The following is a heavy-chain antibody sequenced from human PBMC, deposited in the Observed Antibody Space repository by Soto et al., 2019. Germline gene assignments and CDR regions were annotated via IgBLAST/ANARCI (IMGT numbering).Heavy chain of an antibody. J-gene: IGHJ4*02. CDR1: GFIFTSYG. V-gene: IGHV3-7*03. CDR2: IKQDGSGK. CDR3: VRSGYCSRTSCSLAQEFDS. Sequence: EVQLVESGGGLVQPGGSLRLSCAASGFIFTSYGMTWVRQAPGNGLEWVATIKQDGSGKYSVDAVKGRFTISRDNAKKSLYLQMPSLRGEDTAVYFCVRSGYCSRTSCSLAQEFDSWGQGTLLTVSS. D-gene: IGHD2-2*03.